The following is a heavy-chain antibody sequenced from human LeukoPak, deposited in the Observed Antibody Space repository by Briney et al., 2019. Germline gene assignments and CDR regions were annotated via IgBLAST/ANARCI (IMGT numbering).Heavy chain of an antibody. D-gene: IGHD2/OR15-2a*01. Sequence: GGSLRLSCAASGFTFSSYAMSWVRQAPGKGLEWVAAISYDGNNENYADSVKGRFTISRDNSKNTLYLQMNSLGPEDTALYYCAKDRALILFPTYFDSWGQGTLVTVSS. CDR3: AKDRALILFPTYFDS. CDR2: ISYDGNNE. V-gene: IGHV3-30*18. J-gene: IGHJ4*02. CDR1: GFTFSSYA.